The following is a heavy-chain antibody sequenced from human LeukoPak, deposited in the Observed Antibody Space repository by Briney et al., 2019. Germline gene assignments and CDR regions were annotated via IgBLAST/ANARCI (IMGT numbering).Heavy chain of an antibody. J-gene: IGHJ4*02. V-gene: IGHV1-8*01. D-gene: IGHD3-22*01. CDR3: ARQYYYDTSGYYPFDY. CDR1: GYTFTSYD. CDR2: MNPNSDNT. Sequence: ASVKVSCKASGYTFTSYDINWVRQATGQGLEWMGWMNPNSDNTGSAQKFQGRVTMTRNTSISTAYMELSSLRSEDTAVYYCARQYYYDTSGYYPFDYWGQGTLVTVSS.